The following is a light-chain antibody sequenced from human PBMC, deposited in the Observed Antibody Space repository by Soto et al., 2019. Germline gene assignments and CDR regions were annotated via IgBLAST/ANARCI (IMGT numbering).Light chain of an antibody. CDR1: QSISSW. J-gene: IGKJ4*01. V-gene: IGKV1-5*01. CDR3: QQYNSYPLT. CDR2: DAS. Sequence: IQMTQSPSTLSASVGDRVTITCRAIQSISSWLAWYQQKPGKAPKLLIYDASSLESGVPSRFSGSGSGTEFTLTISSLQPDDFATYYCQQYNSYPLTFGQGTKVDIK.